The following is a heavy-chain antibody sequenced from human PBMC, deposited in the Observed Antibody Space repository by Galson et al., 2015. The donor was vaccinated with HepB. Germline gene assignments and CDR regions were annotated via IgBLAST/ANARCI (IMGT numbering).Heavy chain of an antibody. D-gene: IGHD6-13*01. V-gene: IGHV2-26*01. Sequence: PALVKPTQTLTLTCTVSGFSLSNARMGVSWIRQPPGKALEWLAHIFSNDEKSYSTSLKSRLTISKDTSKSQVVLTMTNMDPVDTATYYCARIEIAAAGTGGMDVWSQGTTVTVSS. J-gene: IGHJ6*02. CDR1: GFSLSNARMG. CDR2: IFSNDEK. CDR3: ARIEIAAAGTGGMDV.